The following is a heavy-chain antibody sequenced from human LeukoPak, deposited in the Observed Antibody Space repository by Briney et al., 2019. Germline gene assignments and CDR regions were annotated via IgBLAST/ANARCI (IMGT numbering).Heavy chain of an antibody. CDR1: GLTFSSSW. V-gene: IGHV3-7*01. CDR3: ARDLAYSRLDY. J-gene: IGHJ4*02. CDR2: INPDGNKK. D-gene: IGHD5-18*01. Sequence: TGGSLRLSCAVSGLTFSSSWMDWVRQAPGKGLEWVASINPDGNKKYSADSVKGRFTISRDNAENSLYLQMNSLRVEDTAFYYCARDLAYSRLDYWGQGMLATVPS.